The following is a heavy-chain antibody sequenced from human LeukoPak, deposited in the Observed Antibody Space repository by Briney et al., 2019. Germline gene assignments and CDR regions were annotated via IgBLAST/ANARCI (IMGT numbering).Heavy chain of an antibody. CDR3: ARGVIPPNAFDI. Sequence: SETLSLTCAVYGGSFSGYYWSWIRQPPGKGLEWIGEINHSGSTNYNPSLKSRVTISVDTSKNQFSPKLSSVTAADTAVYYCARGVIPPNAFDIWGQGTMVTVSS. CDR1: GGSFSGYY. V-gene: IGHV4-34*01. CDR2: INHSGST. J-gene: IGHJ3*02. D-gene: IGHD2-21*01.